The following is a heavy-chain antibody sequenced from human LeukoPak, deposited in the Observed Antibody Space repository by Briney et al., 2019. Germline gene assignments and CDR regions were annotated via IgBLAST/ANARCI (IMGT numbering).Heavy chain of an antibody. CDR1: GGSVSTIDYY. J-gene: IGHJ5*02. Sequence: SETLSLTCTVSGGSVSTIDYYWGWIRQPPGKGLEWIGSVYYSGSTYYNPSLKSRVTISVDTSKNQFSLKLSSVTAADTAVYYCARERSTMVRGVIKGAWFDPWGQGTLVTVSS. CDR3: ARERSTMVRGVIKGAWFDP. V-gene: IGHV4-39*07. CDR2: VYYSGST. D-gene: IGHD3-10*01.